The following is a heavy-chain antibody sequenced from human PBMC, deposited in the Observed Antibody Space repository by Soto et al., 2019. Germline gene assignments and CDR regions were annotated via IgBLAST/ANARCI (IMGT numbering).Heavy chain of an antibody. CDR1: GFTFSSYV. Sequence: GSLRLSCAASGFTFSSYVISWVRQAPGKGLEWVSGISASGGDTYYADSVKGRFTISRDNSKNMVYLQMNTMRAEDTAVYYCAKEGRPSVTSRGYFDYWGQGTLVTVSS. J-gene: IGHJ4*02. D-gene: IGHD4-17*01. V-gene: IGHV3-23*01. CDR2: ISASGGDT. CDR3: AKEGRPSVTSRGYFDY.